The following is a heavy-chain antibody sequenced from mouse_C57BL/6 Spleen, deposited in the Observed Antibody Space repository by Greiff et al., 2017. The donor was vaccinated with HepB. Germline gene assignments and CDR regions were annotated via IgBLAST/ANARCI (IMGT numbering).Heavy chain of an antibody. V-gene: IGHV2-5*01. D-gene: IGHD2-4*01. CDR2: IWRGGST. J-gene: IGHJ4*01. CDR3: AKNDDYGPYAMDY. CDR1: GFSLTSYG. Sequence: VQLQQSGPGLVQPSQSLSITCTVSGFSLTSYGVHWVRQSPGKGLEWLGVIWRGGSTDYNAAFMSRLSITKDNSKSQVFFKMNSLQADDTAIYYCAKNDDYGPYAMDYWGQGTSVTVSS.